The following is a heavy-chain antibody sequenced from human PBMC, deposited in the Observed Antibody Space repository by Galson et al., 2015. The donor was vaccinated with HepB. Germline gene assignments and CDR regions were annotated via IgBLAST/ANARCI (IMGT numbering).Heavy chain of an antibody. D-gene: IGHD6-19*01. V-gene: IGHV3-11*06. Sequence: SLRLSCAASGFTFSDYYMSWIRQAPGKGLEWVSYISSSSSYTNYADSVKGRFTISRDNAKNSLFLQMNSLRAEDTAVYYCARVYQGSGWDDWGQGTLVTVSS. CDR2: ISSSSSYT. J-gene: IGHJ4*02. CDR1: GFTFSDYY. CDR3: ARVYQGSGWDD.